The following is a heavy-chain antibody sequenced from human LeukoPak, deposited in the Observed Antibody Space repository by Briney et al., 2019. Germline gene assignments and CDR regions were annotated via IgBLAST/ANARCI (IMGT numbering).Heavy chain of an antibody. D-gene: IGHD1-26*01. V-gene: IGHV3-9*02. CDR2: ISWNSNII. CDR3: AKARSGGSASAFEI. Sequence: SLTLLCAPAPFTSDNYPTDCARQPPGQGPAWVSLISWNSNIIAYADSVKGRFTISRDNAKNSLFLQMNSLRTEDMAFYYCAKARSGGSASAFEIRGQGTMVTVSS. J-gene: IGHJ3*02. CDR1: PFTSDNYP.